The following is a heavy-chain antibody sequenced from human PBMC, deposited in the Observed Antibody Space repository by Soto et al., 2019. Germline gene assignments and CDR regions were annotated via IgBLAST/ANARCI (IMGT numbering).Heavy chain of an antibody. CDR1: GYTFTSYG. Sequence: QVQLVQSGAEVKKPGASVKVSCKASGYTFTSYGISWVRQAPGKGLEWMGWISAYNGNTNYAQKLQGRVTMTTETSTSTASMELRSLRSDDTAVYYCAVTYGWFGDSPFDYWVQGTLVTVSS. CDR2: ISAYNGNT. J-gene: IGHJ4*02. CDR3: AVTYGWFGDSPFDY. D-gene: IGHD3-10*01. V-gene: IGHV1-18*01.